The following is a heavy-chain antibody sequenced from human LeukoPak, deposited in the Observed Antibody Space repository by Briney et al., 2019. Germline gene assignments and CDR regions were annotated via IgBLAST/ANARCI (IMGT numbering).Heavy chain of an antibody. CDR2: ISWNSGSI. D-gene: IGHD4-17*01. Sequence: GGSLRLSCAASGFTFDDYAMHWVRQAPGKGLEWVSGISWNSGSIGYADSEKGRFTISRDNAKNSLYLQMNSLRAEDTALYYCAKGYGDYEEGVDYWGQGTLVTVSS. V-gene: IGHV3-9*01. CDR1: GFTFDDYA. J-gene: IGHJ4*02. CDR3: AKGYGDYEEGVDY.